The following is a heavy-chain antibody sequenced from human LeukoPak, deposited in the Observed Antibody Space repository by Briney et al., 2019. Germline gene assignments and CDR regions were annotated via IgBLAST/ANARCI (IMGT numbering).Heavy chain of an antibody. D-gene: IGHD6-13*01. CDR3: ARAAAGVVSYYYYYGMDV. CDR1: GYTLTELS. Sequence: GASVKVSCKVSGYTLTELSMHWVRQAPGKGLEWMGGFDPEDGETIYAQKFQGRVTMTEDTSTDTAYMELSSLRSEDTAVYYCARAAAGVVSYYYYYGMDVWGQGTTVTVSS. J-gene: IGHJ6*02. CDR2: FDPEDGET. V-gene: IGHV1-24*01.